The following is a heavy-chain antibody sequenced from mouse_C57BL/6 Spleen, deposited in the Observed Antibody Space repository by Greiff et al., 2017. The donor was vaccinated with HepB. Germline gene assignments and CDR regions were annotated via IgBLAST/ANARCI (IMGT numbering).Heavy chain of an antibody. V-gene: IGHV1-50*01. D-gene: IGHD1-1*02. CDR3: ARGLVESFDY. CDR2: IDPSDSYT. J-gene: IGHJ2*01. Sequence: VQLQQSGAELVKPGASVKLSCKASGYTFTSYWMQWVKQRPGQGLEWIGEIDPSDSYTNYNQKFKGKATLTVDTSSSTAYMQLSSLTSEDSAVYYWARGLVESFDYWGQGTTLTVSS. CDR1: GYTFTSYW.